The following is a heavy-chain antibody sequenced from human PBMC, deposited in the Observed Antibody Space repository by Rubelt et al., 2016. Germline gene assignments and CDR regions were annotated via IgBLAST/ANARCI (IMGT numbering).Heavy chain of an antibody. V-gene: IGHV3-74*01. CDR3: SSGQLPRE. CDR2: INSDGSST. CDR1: GFTFSSYW. Sequence: EVQLVESGGGLVQPGGSLRLSCAASGFTFSSYWMHWVRQAPGKGLVWVSRINSDGSSTSYADSVTGRFTISRDNAKNTLYLQMNSLRDEESAVDYWSSGQLPREWGQGSLVTVSS. J-gene: IGHJ4*02. D-gene: IGHD2-2*01.